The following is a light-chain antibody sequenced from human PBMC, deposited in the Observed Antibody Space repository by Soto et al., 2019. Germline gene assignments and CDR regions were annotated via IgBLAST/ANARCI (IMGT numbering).Light chain of an antibody. CDR2: EVS. CDR1: SSDVGSYNL. CDR3: SSYAGSNNPVV. J-gene: IGLJ2*01. Sequence: QSALTQPASVSGSPGQSITISCTGTSSDVGSYNLVSWYQQHPGKAPKFMIYEVSQRPSGVPDRFSGSKSGNTASLTVSGLQADDEADYYCSSYAGSNNPVVFGGGTKLTVL. V-gene: IGLV2-14*02.